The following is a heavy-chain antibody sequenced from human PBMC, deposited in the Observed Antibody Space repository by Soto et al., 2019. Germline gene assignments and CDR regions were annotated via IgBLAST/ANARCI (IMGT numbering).Heavy chain of an antibody. CDR2: IIPIFGTA. D-gene: IGHD3-22*01. CDR1: GGTFSSYA. CDR3: ATYVPYYYDSSGPFDY. J-gene: IGHJ4*02. Sequence: SVKVYCKASGGTFSSYAISWVRQAPGQGLERMGGIIPIFGTANYAQKFQGRVTITADKSTSTAYMELSSLRSEDTAVYYCATYVPYYYDSSGPFDYWGQGTLVTVSS. V-gene: IGHV1-69*06.